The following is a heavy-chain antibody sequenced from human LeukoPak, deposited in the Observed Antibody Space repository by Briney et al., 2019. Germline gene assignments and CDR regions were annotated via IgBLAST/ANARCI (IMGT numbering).Heavy chain of an antibody. J-gene: IGHJ4*02. D-gene: IGHD2-2*01. V-gene: IGHV3-74*01. CDR2: INSDGSWT. CDR1: GFTFSSYG. CDR3: VSFYETY. Sequence: GGSLRLSCAASGFTFSSYGMHWVRQAPGKGLVWVSHINSDGSWTSYADSVKGRFTISKDNAKNTVYLQMNNLRVEDTAVYYCVSFYETYWGRGTLVTVSS.